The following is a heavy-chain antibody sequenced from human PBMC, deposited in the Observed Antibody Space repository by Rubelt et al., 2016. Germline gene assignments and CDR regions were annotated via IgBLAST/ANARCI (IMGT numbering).Heavy chain of an antibody. V-gene: IGHV4-34*01. D-gene: IGHD4-17*01. J-gene: IGHJ4*02. Sequence: QVQLQQWGAGLLKPSETLSLTCAVYGGSFSGYYWSWIRQPPGKGLAWIGEINHSGSTNSNPSLKSRVTISVDTSKHQFSLRLSSVTAADTAVYYCARGDPDRGSRTVTLDYWGQGTLVTVSS. CDR2: INHSGST. CDR3: ARGDPDRGSRTVTLDY. CDR1: GGSFSGYY.